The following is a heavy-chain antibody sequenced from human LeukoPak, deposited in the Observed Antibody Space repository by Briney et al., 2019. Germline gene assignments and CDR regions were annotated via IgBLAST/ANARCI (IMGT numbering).Heavy chain of an antibody. V-gene: IGHV1-2*02. Sequence: GASVKVSCKASGYTFTGYYMHWVRQAPGQGLEWMGWINPNSGGTNYAQKFQGRVTMTRDTSISTAYMELSRLRSDDTAVYYCARTLAAAGNMIHMIYYYYYMDVWGKGTTVTVSS. D-gene: IGHD6-13*01. CDR2: INPNSGGT. CDR1: GYTFTGYY. CDR3: ARTLAAAGNMIHMIYYYYYMDV. J-gene: IGHJ6*03.